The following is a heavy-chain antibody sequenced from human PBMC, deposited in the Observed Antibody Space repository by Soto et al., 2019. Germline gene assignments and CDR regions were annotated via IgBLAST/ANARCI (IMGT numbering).Heavy chain of an antibody. D-gene: IGHD3-10*01. Sequence: EVQLVESGGGLVQPGGSLRLSCEASGFTFSSYWMSWVRQAPGKGLEWVANIKQDGSEKYYVDSVKGRFTISRDNAKNSLYLQMNSLRAEDTAVYYCRKGLSFDPWGQGTLVTVSS. V-gene: IGHV3-7*04. CDR3: RKGLSFDP. CDR2: IKQDGSEK. J-gene: IGHJ5*02. CDR1: GFTFSSYW.